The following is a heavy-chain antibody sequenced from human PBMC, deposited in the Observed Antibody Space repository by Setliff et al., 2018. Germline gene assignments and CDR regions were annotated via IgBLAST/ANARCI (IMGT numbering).Heavy chain of an antibody. CDR2: INPGGGSA. CDR3: ARAGLAAANRKGLLEF. CDR1: GYTLSRHY. Sequence: ASVKVSCKATGYTLSRHYMHWVRQAPGQGLEWMGIINPGGGSASLAQKFQGRVTMTRDVSTSTVYLELNSLTSEDTGVYYCARAGLAAANRKGLLEFWGQGTLVTVSS. J-gene: IGHJ4*02. D-gene: IGHD6-13*01. V-gene: IGHV1-46*01.